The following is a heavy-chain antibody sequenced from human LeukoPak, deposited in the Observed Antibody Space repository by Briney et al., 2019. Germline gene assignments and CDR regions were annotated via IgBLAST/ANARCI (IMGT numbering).Heavy chain of an antibody. CDR2: INPSGGST. D-gene: IGHD2-2*01. V-gene: IGHV1-46*01. Sequence: ASVKVSCKASGYTFTSYYMHWVRQAPGQGLEWMGIINPSGGSTSYAQKFQGRVTMTRDTSTSTVYMELSSLRSEDTAVYYCARDGGRGVVPAAWYDYWGQGTLVTVSS. CDR3: ARDGGRGVVPAAWYDY. J-gene: IGHJ4*02. CDR1: GYTFTSYY.